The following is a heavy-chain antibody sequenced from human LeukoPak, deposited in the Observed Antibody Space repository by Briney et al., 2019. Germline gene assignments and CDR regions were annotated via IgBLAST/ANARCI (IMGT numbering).Heavy chain of an antibody. CDR1: GFTFSSYG. V-gene: IGHV3-48*03. CDR3: ARHLWLSGNDY. CDR2: ISSSGSTK. Sequence: PGGSLRLSCAASGFTFSSYGMNWVRQAPGKGLEWVSYISSSGSTKYYADSVKGRFTISRDNAKNSLYLQMNNLRAEDTAVYYCARHLWLSGNDYWGQGTLVTVSS. D-gene: IGHD5-18*01. J-gene: IGHJ4*02.